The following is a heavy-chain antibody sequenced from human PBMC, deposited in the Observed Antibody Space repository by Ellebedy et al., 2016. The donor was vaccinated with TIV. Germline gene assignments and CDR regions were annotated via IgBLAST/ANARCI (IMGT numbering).Heavy chain of an antibody. CDR3: ARWFGELLYVRWFDP. Sequence: SETLSLTCTVSGDSISRSSYYWGWIRQPPGKGLEWIGIIYYTGSTDYNPSLKSRVAISANTSKNQFSLRLSSVTAADTAVYYCARWFGELLYVRWFDPWGQGTLVTVSS. D-gene: IGHD3-10*01. CDR1: GDSISRSSYY. V-gene: IGHV4-39*01. J-gene: IGHJ5*02. CDR2: IYYTGST.